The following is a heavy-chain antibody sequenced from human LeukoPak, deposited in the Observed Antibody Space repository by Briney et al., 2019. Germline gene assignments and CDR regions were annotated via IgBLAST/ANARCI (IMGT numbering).Heavy chain of an antibody. CDR1: GFTFSNYW. D-gene: IGHD6-13*01. V-gene: IGHV3-7*01. CDR3: VREASGGTKGVSGTFDI. J-gene: IGHJ3*02. CDR2: IKRDGSEK. Sequence: GGSLRLSCAASGFTFSNYWMSWVRQAPGKGLEWVASIKRDGSEKYYVDSVKGRFTISRDNAKNSLYLQMNSLRAEDTAVYHCVREASGGTKGVSGTFDIWGQGTLVTVSS.